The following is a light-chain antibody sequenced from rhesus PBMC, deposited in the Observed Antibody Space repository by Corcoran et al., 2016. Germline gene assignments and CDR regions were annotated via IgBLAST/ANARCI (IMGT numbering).Light chain of an antibody. CDR2: DAS. CDR1: QAIGEY. Sequence: DIQMTQSPSSLSASVGDTVTIACQAGQAIGEYLAWYQHKPGKAPKLLIYDASPMQPGVPSRFSGSGSWTDFTLTISSLQPEDFATYYFPQHYSYFPTFGQVTKV. CDR3: PQHYSYFPT. J-gene: IGKJ1*01. V-gene: IGKV1-25*01.